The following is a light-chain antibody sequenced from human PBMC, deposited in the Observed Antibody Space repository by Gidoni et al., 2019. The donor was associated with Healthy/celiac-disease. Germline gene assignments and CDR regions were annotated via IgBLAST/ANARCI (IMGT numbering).Light chain of an antibody. V-gene: IGLV3-19*01. J-gene: IGLJ2*01. Sequence: SSDLTQDPAVSVSLVQTVRITCQGDSLRSYYASWYQQKPGQAPVLVIYGKNNRPSGIPDRFSGSSSGNTASLTITGAQAEDEADYYCNSRDSSGNHLDVVFGGGTKLTVL. CDR3: NSRDSSGNHLDVV. CDR1: SLRSYY. CDR2: GKN.